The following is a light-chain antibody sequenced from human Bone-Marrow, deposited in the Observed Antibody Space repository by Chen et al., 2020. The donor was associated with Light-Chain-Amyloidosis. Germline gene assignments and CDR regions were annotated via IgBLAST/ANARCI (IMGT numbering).Light chain of an antibody. CDR3: KQYGTSPLT. CDR2: GSS. V-gene: IGKV3-20*01. Sequence: EIVLTQSPGTLSLSPGEGANLSCRASQTISSNYLTWYQQKFGQAPRLLIYGSSSRATGIPDRVTGSGSGTDFTLTINRLEHEDFAMYYCKQYGTSPLTFGGGTKVEIK. J-gene: IGKJ4*01. CDR1: QTISSNY.